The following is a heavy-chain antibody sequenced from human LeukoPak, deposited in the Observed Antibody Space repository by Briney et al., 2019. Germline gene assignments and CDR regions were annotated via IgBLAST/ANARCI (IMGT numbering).Heavy chain of an antibody. CDR3: ARVSYYYDSSGMYYFDY. V-gene: IGHV1-18*01. D-gene: IGHD3-22*01. CDR2: ISAYNGNT. Sequence: ASVTVSCTASGYTFTSYGISWVRQAPGQGLEWMGWISAYNGNTNYAQKLQGRVTMTTDTSTSTAYMELRSLRSDDTAVYYCARVSYYYDSSGMYYFDYWGQGTLVTVSS. CDR1: GYTFTSYG. J-gene: IGHJ4*02.